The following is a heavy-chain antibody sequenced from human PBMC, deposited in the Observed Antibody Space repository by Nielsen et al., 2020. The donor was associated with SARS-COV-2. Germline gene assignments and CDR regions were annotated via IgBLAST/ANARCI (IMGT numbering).Heavy chain of an antibody. J-gene: IGHJ4*02. CDR2: ISSDGTKT. Sequence: GGSLRLSCAASGFTLSRYWMNWVRQVPGKGLAWVPRISSDGTKTTYADSVKGRFTISKDNTRNTLYLQMNSLRAEDTAVYYCVRVRDDGFYYDTGPFDNWGQGSLVTVSS. CDR3: VRVRDDGFYYDTGPFDN. V-gene: IGHV3-74*01. CDR1: GFTLSRYW. D-gene: IGHD3-22*01.